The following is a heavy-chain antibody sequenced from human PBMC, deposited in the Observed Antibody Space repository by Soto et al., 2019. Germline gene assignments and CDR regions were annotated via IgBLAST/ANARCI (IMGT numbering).Heavy chain of an antibody. Sequence: QVQLVESGGGVVQPGRSLRLSCAASGFTFSSYGMHWVRQAPGKGLEWVAVIWGDGSNKYYADYVKGRFTISRDNSKNTLYMQMNSLRAEDTAVYYCASLSYYDTLDAFDIWGQGTMVTVSS. V-gene: IGHV3-33*01. J-gene: IGHJ3*02. CDR3: ASLSYYDTLDAFDI. CDR1: GFTFSSYG. D-gene: IGHD3-22*01. CDR2: IWGDGSNK.